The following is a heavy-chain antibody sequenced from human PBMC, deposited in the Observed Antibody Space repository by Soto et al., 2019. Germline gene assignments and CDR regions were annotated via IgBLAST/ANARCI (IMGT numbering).Heavy chain of an antibody. CDR2: IIPIFGTA. CDR3: SSSRALFGVVIRIDY. Sequence: SMNISSKSSGFTLRSYPIRWVRQAPGKGLEWKGGIIPIFGTANYALKFQGRVTITADESTSTAYMELSSLRSEDTAVYYFSSSRALFGVVIRIDYWGQGTLVTVSS. D-gene: IGHD3-3*01. CDR1: GFTLRSYP. V-gene: IGHV1-69*13. J-gene: IGHJ4*02.